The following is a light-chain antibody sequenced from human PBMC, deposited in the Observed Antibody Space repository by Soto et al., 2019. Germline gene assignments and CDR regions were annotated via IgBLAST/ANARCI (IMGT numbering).Light chain of an antibody. J-gene: IGKJ1*01. CDR1: QSVSSSY. CDR2: GAS. Sequence: EIVLTQSPGTLSLSPGERATLSCRASQSVSSSYLAWYQQKPGQAPRLLIYGASSRATGISDRFSGSGSGTDFTLTISRLEPEDFAVYYCQQYGSSPGTFGQGTQ. V-gene: IGKV3-20*01. CDR3: QQYGSSPGT.